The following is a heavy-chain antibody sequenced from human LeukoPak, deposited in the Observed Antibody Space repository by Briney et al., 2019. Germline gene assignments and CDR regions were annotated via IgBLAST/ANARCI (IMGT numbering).Heavy chain of an antibody. CDR2: MNPNSGNT. Sequence: ASVKVSCKASGYTFTSYDINWVRQATGQGLEWMGWMNPNSGNTGYAQKFQGRVTMTRNTSISTAYMELSSLRSEDTAVYYCARDKGDFWSGYYTPPDYWGQGTLVTVSS. D-gene: IGHD3-3*01. V-gene: IGHV1-8*01. CDR1: GYTFTSYD. J-gene: IGHJ4*02. CDR3: ARDKGDFWSGYYTPPDY.